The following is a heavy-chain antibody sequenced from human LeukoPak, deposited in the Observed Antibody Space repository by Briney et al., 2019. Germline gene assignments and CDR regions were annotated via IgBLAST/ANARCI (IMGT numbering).Heavy chain of an antibody. D-gene: IGHD3-9*01. CDR2: ISSGGNT. J-gene: IGHJ4*02. Sequence: GGSLRLSCAASGFTFNNFALTWVRQAPGKGLEWVSAISSGGNTYYTDSVKGRFTISRHNSKSTLYLQVNSLGAEDTAVYDCTRILTGHYNFDYWGQGTLVTVSS. CDR1: GFTFNNFA. CDR3: TRILTGHYNFDY. V-gene: IGHV3-23*01.